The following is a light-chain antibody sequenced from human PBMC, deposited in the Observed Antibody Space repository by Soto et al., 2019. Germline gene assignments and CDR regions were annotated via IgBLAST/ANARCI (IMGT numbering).Light chain of an antibody. CDR3: QQYHIYSGT. CDR1: QTIDSW. J-gene: IGKJ1*01. CDR2: KAS. V-gene: IGKV1-5*03. Sequence: DIQMSQSPSTLSASLGDRGTITCRASQTIDSWLAWYQQRPGKPPNLLIYKASTLASGVPSRFSGSGSGTEFTLTINSLQPDDFATYYCQQYHIYSGTFGQGTKVDIK.